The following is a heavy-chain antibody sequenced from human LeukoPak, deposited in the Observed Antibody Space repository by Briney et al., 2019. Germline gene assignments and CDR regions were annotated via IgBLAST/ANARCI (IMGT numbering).Heavy chain of an antibody. CDR1: GGSFSNYY. Sequence: SETLSLTCSVSGGSFSNYYWSWIRQPPGKGLEWVGFIYYSGTTDYNPSLKSRVTISIDTSKKQFSLNLSSVTAADTAVYYCARGVVLTGYPLDCWGRGTLVTVSS. V-gene: IGHV4-59*01. CDR2: IYYSGTT. CDR3: ARGVVLTGYPLDC. J-gene: IGHJ4*02. D-gene: IGHD3-9*01.